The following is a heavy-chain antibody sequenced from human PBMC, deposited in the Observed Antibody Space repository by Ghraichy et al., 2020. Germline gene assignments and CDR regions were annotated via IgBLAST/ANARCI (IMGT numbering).Heavy chain of an antibody. V-gene: IGHV3-15*07. J-gene: IGHJ4*02. D-gene: IGHD5-12*01. CDR1: GFTFKNAW. Sequence: GGSLRLSCATSGFTFKNAWFIWVRQAPGKGLEWVGRIKSKSDGGAIDYASAVKGRFTISRDDSKNALSLQMNSLSTEDTGVYYCATVNRYTGPHLGSVMDSWGQGTLVTVSS. CDR3: ATVNRYTGPHLGSVMDS. CDR2: IKSKSDGGAI.